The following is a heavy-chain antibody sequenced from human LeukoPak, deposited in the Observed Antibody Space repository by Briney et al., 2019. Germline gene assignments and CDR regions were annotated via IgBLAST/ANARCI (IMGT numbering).Heavy chain of an antibody. D-gene: IGHD2-2*01. V-gene: IGHV1-46*01. CDR3: ARGDCSSTSCYSLWFDP. CDR1: GYTFTSYY. Sequence: ASVKVSCKASGYTFTSYYMHWVRQAPGQGLEWMGIINPSGGSTSYAQKFQGRVTMTRDMSTSTVYMELSSLRSGDTAVYYCARGDCSSTSCYSLWFDPWGQGTLVTVSS. CDR2: INPSGGST. J-gene: IGHJ5*02.